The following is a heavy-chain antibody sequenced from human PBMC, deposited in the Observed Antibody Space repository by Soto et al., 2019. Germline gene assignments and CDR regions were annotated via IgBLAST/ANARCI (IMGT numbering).Heavy chain of an antibody. CDR3: VRVFGNVWLDS. CDR2: IYYSGSA. Sequence: PSETLSFTCTVSGGSISSYYWSWIRQPPGKGLEWIGYIYYSGSASYHPSLKSRVTISVDTSKNQVSLKLNSVTAADTAVYICVRVFGNVWLDSWGQGTLVTVSS. D-gene: IGHD3-16*02. CDR1: GGSISSYY. J-gene: IGHJ5*01. V-gene: IGHV4-59*04.